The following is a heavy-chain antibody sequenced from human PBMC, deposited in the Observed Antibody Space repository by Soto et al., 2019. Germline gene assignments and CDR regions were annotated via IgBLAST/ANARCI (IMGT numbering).Heavy chain of an antibody. V-gene: IGHV1-58*01. D-gene: IGHD6-13*01. Sequence: SVKVSCKASGFTFTSSAVQWVRQARGQRLEWIGWIVVGCGNTNYAQKFQERVTITRDMSTSTAYMELSILRSDDTAVYYFARERPYSSSSYYFDYWGQGTLVTVSS. CDR2: IVVGCGNT. J-gene: IGHJ4*02. CDR1: GFTFTSSA. CDR3: ARERPYSSSSYYFDY.